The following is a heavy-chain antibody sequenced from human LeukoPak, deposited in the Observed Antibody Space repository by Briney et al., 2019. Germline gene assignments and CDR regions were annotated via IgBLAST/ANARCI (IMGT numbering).Heavy chain of an antibody. V-gene: IGHV3-48*04. CDR2: ISSSSSTI. CDR3: AGSETIGYIPREWDYWYFDV. Sequence: PGGSLRLSCAASGFTFSSYGMTWVRQAPGKGLEWVSYISSSSSTIYYADSVKGRFTISRDNAKNSLYLQMSSLRAEDTAVYYCAGSETIGYIPREWDYWYFDVWGRGTLVTVSS. CDR1: GFTFSSYG. J-gene: IGHJ2*01. D-gene: IGHD5-18*01.